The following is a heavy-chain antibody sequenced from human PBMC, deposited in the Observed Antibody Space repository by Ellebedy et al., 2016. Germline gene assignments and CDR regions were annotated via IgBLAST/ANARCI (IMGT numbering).Heavy chain of an antibody. V-gene: IGHV1-46*01. D-gene: IGHD3-16*01. CDR2: INPSGGST. Sequence: ASVKVSCKASGYTFTSYYMHWVRQAPGQGLEWMVIINPSGGSTSYAQKFQGRVTMTRDTSTSTVYMELSRLRSEDTAVYYCARELSDGSSLSWGGQFDYWGQGTLVTVSS. CDR3: ARELSDGSSLSWGGQFDY. CDR1: GYTFTSYY. J-gene: IGHJ4*02.